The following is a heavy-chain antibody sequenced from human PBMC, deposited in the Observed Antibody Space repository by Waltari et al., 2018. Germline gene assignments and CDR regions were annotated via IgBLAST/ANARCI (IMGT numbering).Heavy chain of an antibody. J-gene: IGHJ6*03. Sequence: EVQLVESGGGLVKPGGSLRLSCAASGFSFNAYTMNWLRQPPGKGLEWVSYIGRASPYTYYADSVTGPFTISRDNAANSRYLEMNALGPEDTAVYYCASHLEDFYYYMDVWGKGTTVTVSS. CDR3: ASHLEDFYYYMDV. CDR2: IGRASPYT. CDR1: GFSFNAYT. V-gene: IGHV3-21*05.